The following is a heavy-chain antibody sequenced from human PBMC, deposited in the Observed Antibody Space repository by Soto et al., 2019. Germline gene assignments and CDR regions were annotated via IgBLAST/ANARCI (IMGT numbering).Heavy chain of an antibody. D-gene: IGHD2-2*01. CDR3: ARGGSSTREFDY. CDR2: IIPILGIA. Sequence: QVQLVQSGAEVKKPGSSVKVSCKASGGTFSSYTISWVRQAPGQGLEWMGRIIPILGIANYAQKFQGRVTITADKSTSTAYMELSSLRSEDTAVYYCARGGSSTREFDYWGQGTLVTVSS. CDR1: GGTFSSYT. V-gene: IGHV1-69*02. J-gene: IGHJ4*02.